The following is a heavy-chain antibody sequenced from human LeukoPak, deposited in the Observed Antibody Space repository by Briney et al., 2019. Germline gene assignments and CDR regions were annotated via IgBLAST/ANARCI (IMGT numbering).Heavy chain of an antibody. J-gene: IGHJ6*02. CDR1: GYTFTNYA. V-gene: IGHV7-4-1*02. CDR2: INTNTGNP. Sequence: ASVKVSCKASGYTFTNYAMNWVRQAPGQGLEWMGWINTNTGNPTYAQGFTGRLVFSLDTSVSTASLQISSLKAEDTAVYYCARDTLIHSWHFSPPLRHHGMDVWGQGTTVTVSS. CDR3: ARDTLIHSWHFSPPLRHHGMDV. D-gene: IGHD3-3*02.